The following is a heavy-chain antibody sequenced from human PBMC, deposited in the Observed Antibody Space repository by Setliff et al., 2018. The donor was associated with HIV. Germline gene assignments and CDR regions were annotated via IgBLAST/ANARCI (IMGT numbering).Heavy chain of an antibody. CDR1: GESLSSYF. J-gene: IGHJ4*02. V-gene: IGHV4-34*01. CDR3: AREGGYSNYGNFDY. Sequence: SETLSLTCDVYGESLSSYFRSWIRQPPGKGLEWIGGINHSGSTNYNPSLKSRVTISVDTPKNHFSLKLNSVTAADTAVYYCAREGGYSNYGNFDYWGQGTLVTVSS. CDR2: INHSGST. D-gene: IGHD4-4*01.